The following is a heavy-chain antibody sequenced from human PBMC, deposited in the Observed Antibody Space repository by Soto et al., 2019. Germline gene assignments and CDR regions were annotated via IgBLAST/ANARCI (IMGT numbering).Heavy chain of an antibody. Sequence: GGSLRLSCAASGFTFSSYSMNWVRQAPGKGLEWVSSISSSSSYIYYADSVKGRFTISRDNAKNSLYLQMNSLRAEDTAVYYCARDSVAVAAAHLGQGTLVTVSS. D-gene: IGHD6-19*01. CDR2: ISSSSSYI. CDR1: GFTFSSYS. CDR3: ARDSVAVAAAH. J-gene: IGHJ4*02. V-gene: IGHV3-21*01.